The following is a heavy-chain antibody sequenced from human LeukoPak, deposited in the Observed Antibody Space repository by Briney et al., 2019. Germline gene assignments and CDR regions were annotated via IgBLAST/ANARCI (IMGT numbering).Heavy chain of an antibody. CDR1: GFTFSSYS. V-gene: IGHV3-30*02. J-gene: IGHJ4*02. Sequence: GGSLRLSCAASGFTFSSYSMNWVRQAPGKGLEWVAFVRYDGGGKYYADSVKGRLTISRDNSKNTLYLEMNSLRAEDTAIYYCAKDSGRVTIFGVLIPLDYWGQGTLVTVSS. CDR2: VRYDGGGK. D-gene: IGHD3-3*01. CDR3: AKDSGRVTIFGVLIPLDY.